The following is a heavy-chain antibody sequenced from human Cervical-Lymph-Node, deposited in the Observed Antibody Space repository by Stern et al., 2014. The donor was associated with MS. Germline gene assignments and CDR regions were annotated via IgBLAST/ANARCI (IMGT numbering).Heavy chain of an antibody. J-gene: IGHJ6*02. CDR1: GFTVSSNY. Sequence: VQLVESGGGLIQPGGSLRLSCAASGFTVSSNYMSWVRQAPGKGLEWVSVIYRDGSTFYADSVKGRFTISRDNFKNTVNLQMNSLRAEDTAVYYCARDTGIAAGDNYYYGMDVWGQGTTVTVSS. CDR2: IYRDGST. V-gene: IGHV3-53*01. D-gene: IGHD6-13*01. CDR3: ARDTGIAAGDNYYYGMDV.